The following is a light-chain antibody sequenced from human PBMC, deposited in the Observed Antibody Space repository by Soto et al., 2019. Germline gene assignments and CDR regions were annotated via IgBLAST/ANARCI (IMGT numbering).Light chain of an antibody. J-gene: IGKJ2*01. CDR1: QSVSYNS. V-gene: IGKV3-20*01. Sequence: EIVLTQSPDTLSLSPGERATLSCRASQSVSYNSLAWYQQKPGQAPRLLLYGASSRPGGIPDKFSGSGSGTDFTRTINRLEPEDFAVYYCQQYGRSPYTFAQGTKLEI. CDR2: GAS. CDR3: QQYGRSPYT.